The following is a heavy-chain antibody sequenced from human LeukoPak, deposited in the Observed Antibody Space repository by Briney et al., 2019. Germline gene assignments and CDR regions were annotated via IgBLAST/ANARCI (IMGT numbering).Heavy chain of an antibody. CDR1: GFTFSNYD. V-gene: IGHV3-13*01. CDR2: IDPAGNT. D-gene: IGHD3-16*01. J-gene: IGHJ2*01. Sequence: PGGSLRLSCVASGFTFSNYDMHWVRQATGKGLEWISAIDPAGNTWYSDSVRGRFTISRENAESSLFLQMNSLRAADTAVYYCVREPAYTGTWWYPDLWGRGTLVTVSS. CDR3: VREPAYTGTWWYPDL.